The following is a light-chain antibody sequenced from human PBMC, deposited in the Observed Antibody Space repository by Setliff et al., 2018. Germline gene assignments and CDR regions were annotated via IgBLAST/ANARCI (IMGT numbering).Light chain of an antibody. V-gene: IGLV2-23*02. CDR3: CSYTDSSDLYV. J-gene: IGLJ1*01. Sequence: QSALTQPASVAGSPGQSITISCTGTSRDVGSYNLVSWYQQHPGKAPQLTIYEVDKRPSGVSSRFSGSKSDNTASLTISGLQAEDEAEYYCCSYTDSSDLYVFGSGTKVTVL. CDR1: SRDVGSYNL. CDR2: EVD.